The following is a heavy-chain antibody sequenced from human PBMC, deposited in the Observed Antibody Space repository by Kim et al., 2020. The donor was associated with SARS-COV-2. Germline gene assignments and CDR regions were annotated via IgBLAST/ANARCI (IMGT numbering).Heavy chain of an antibody. V-gene: IGHV1-69*01. J-gene: IGHJ3*02. CDR3: ATQINGLQDAFDI. Sequence: ATKFPATVTITADESTSTAYMELGSLRSEDTAVYYCATQINGLQDAFDIWGQGTMVTVSS.